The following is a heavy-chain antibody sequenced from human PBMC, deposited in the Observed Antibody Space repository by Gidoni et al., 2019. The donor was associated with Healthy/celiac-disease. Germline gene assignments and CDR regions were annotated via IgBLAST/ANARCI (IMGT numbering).Heavy chain of an antibody. CDR2: ISSSGSTI. V-gene: IGHV3-48*03. J-gene: IGHJ4*02. CDR3: ARGYGGNSPDFDY. Sequence: EVQLVESGGGLVQPGGSLRLSCAASGFTFSSYEMNWVRQAPGKGLEWVSDISSSGSTIYYADSVKGRFTISRDNAKNSLYLQMNSLRAEDTAVYYCARGYGGNSPDFDYWGQGTLVTVSS. D-gene: IGHD2-21*02. CDR1: GFTFSSYE.